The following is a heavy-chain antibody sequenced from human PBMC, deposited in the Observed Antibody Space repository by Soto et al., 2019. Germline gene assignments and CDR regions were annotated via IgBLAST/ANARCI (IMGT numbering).Heavy chain of an antibody. V-gene: IGHV3-48*03. CDR1: GLILSSSE. CDR2: ISSSGSPI. Sequence: EVQLVESGGGLVQPGGSLRLSCAASGLILSSSEMNWFRQAPGKGLEWVSYISSSGSPIYYADSVKGRFTISRDNAKNSLILQMNSLRAEDTSVYYCAAERRWELLWGQGTLVTVSS. D-gene: IGHD1-26*01. J-gene: IGHJ4*02. CDR3: AAERRWELL.